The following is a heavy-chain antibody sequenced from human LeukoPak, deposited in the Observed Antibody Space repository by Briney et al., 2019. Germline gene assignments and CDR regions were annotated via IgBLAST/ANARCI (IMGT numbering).Heavy chain of an antibody. J-gene: IGHJ3*02. CDR3: AKDRLWFGELSAFDI. CDR2: INGDGSNT. D-gene: IGHD3-10*01. CDR1: GFTFSTYW. Sequence: PGGSLRLSCAASGFTFSTYWMHWVRQAPGKGLVWVSRINGDGSNTDYADSVKGRITISRDNSKNTLYLQMNSLRAEDTAVYYCAKDRLWFGELSAFDIWGQGTMVTVSS. V-gene: IGHV3-74*01.